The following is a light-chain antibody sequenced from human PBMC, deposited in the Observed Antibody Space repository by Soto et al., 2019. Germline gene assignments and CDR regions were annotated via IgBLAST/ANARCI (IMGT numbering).Light chain of an antibody. CDR2: RTF. J-gene: IGLJ1*01. CDR1: ASNIGSKT. Sequence: QSVLTQRPSGSETPGQRVTISCSGSASNIGSKTVDWYQHLPRTAPKLLIHRTFQRPSGVPARFSGSKSDTSASLAISGLQSEDEADYYCAAWDDTLDEYVFGTGTKVTVL. CDR3: AAWDDTLDEYV. V-gene: IGLV1-44*01.